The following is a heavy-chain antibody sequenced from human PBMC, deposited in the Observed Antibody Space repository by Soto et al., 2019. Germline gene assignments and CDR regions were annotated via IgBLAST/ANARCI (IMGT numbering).Heavy chain of an antibody. Sequence: SETLSLTCTVSGGSVTSYSWSWIRQPPGKGLQWIGYIYYMGGSYYDPSLKSRVTISVDMSRNQFSLKLNSVTAEDTAVYFCARHRGITMIRGVLSAFDIWGQGTMVTVSS. V-gene: IGHV4-59*08. CDR2: IYYMGGS. CDR1: GGSVTSYS. CDR3: ARHRGITMIRGVLSAFDI. J-gene: IGHJ3*02. D-gene: IGHD3-10*01.